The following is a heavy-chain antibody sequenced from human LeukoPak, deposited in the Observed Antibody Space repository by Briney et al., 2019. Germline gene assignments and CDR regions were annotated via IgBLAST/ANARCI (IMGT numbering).Heavy chain of an antibody. CDR3: ARVGNYYDSSGYYYIGYYFDY. V-gene: IGHV3-21*01. CDR1: GYTVSSNY. D-gene: IGHD3-22*01. Sequence: GGSLRLSCAASGYTVSSNYMSWVRQAPGKGLEWVSSISSSSSYIYYADSVKGRFTISRDNAKNSLYLQMNSLRAEDTAVYYCARVGNYYDSSGYYYIGYYFDYWGQGTLVTVSS. J-gene: IGHJ4*02. CDR2: ISSSSSYI.